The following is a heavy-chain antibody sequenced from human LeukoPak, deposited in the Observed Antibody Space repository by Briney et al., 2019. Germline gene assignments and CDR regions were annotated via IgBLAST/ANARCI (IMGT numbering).Heavy chain of an antibody. J-gene: IGHJ4*02. D-gene: IGHD4-11*01. CDR3: ARHAPTTVTTGKFDC. CDR2: INHSGST. V-gene: IGHV4-34*01. CDR1: GGSFSGYY. Sequence: PSETLSLTCAVYGGSFSGYYWSWIRQPPGKGLEWIGEINHSGSTNYNPSLKSRVTISVDTSKNQFSLRLSSVTAADTAVYYCARHAPTTVTTGKFDCWGQGTLVTVSS.